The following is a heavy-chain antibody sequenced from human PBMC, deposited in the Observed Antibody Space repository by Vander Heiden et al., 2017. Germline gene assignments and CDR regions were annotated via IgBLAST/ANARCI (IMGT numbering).Heavy chain of an antibody. V-gene: IGHV4-59*01. CDR1: GGSISSYY. D-gene: IGHD3-3*01. CDR3: ARENYDFWSGYPTPRLSSAGFDY. CDR2: IYYSGST. Sequence: QVQLQESGPGLVKPSETLSLTCTVAGGSISSYYWSWIRQPPGKGLEWIGYIYYSGSTNYNPSLKSRVTISVDTSKNQFSLKLSSVTAADTAVYYCARENYDFWSGYPTPRLSSAGFDYWGQGTLVTVSS. J-gene: IGHJ4*02.